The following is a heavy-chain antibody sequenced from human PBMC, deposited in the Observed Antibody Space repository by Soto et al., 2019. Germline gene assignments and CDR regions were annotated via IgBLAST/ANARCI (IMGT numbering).Heavy chain of an antibody. V-gene: IGHV3-11*06. CDR2: ISSSSSYT. J-gene: IGHJ3*02. CDR1: GFTFSDYY. D-gene: IGHD3-16*01. CDR3: ARDRGFLGEQDAFDI. Sequence: QVQLVESGGGLVKPGGSLRLSCAASGFTFSDYYMSWIRQAPGKGLEWVSYISSSSSYTNYADSVKGRFTISRDNAKNSLYLQMNSLRAEDTAVYYCARDRGFLGEQDAFDIWGQGTMVTVSS.